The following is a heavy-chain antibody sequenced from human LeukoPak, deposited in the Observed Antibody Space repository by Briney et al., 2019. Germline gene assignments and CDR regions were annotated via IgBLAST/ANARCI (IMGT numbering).Heavy chain of an antibody. D-gene: IGHD3-22*01. CDR1: GYTFTFYY. V-gene: IGHV1-2*02. J-gene: IGHJ4*02. CDR3: ARDGSYYYDSSGTLGY. Sequence: ASVRVSCKASGYTFTFYYIHWVRQAPGQGLEWMGWINPNSGGTNYARTFQGRVNMTRNTSISTAYMDLSSLRSEDTAVYYCARDGSYYYDSSGTLGYWGQGTLVTVSS. CDR2: INPNSGGT.